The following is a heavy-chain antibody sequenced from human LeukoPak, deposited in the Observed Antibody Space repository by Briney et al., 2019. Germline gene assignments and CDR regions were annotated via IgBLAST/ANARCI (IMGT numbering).Heavy chain of an antibody. CDR1: GGSISSYY. Sequence: SETLSLTCTVSGGSISSYYWSWIRQPPGKGLEWIGYIYYSGNTNYNPSLKSRVTISVDTSKSQFSLKLSPVTAADTAVYYCARAGSSAYVLDYWGQGTLVTVSS. CDR3: ARAGSSAYVLDY. V-gene: IGHV4-59*01. J-gene: IGHJ4*02. CDR2: IYYSGNT. D-gene: IGHD3-22*01.